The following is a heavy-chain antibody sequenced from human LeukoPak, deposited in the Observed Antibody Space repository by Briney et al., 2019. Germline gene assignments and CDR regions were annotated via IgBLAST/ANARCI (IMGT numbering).Heavy chain of an antibody. CDR3: ARDSRGIAAAGSYMDV. D-gene: IGHD6-13*01. Sequence: SVKVSCKASGGTFSSYAISWVRQAPGQGLEWMGGIIPIFGTANYAQKFQGRVTITTDESTSTAYMGLSSLRSEDTAVYYCARDSRGIAAAGSYMDVWGKGTTVTVSS. V-gene: IGHV1-69*05. J-gene: IGHJ6*03. CDR1: GGTFSSYA. CDR2: IIPIFGTA.